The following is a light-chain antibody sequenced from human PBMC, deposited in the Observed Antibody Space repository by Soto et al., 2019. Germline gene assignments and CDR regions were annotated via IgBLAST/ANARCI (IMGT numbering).Light chain of an antibody. J-gene: IGKJ4*01. CDR3: QQYSEYPLT. CDR2: RAS. CDR1: QYLSDW. Sequence: DLQMTQSPSTLSASVGDRVTITCRASQYLSDWLAWYQQKPGTAPKLLIYRASNLEDGVPSRFSGSGSGTEFTLTISSLQPGDFATYYCQQYSEYPLTFGGGTKVEIK. V-gene: IGKV1-5*03.